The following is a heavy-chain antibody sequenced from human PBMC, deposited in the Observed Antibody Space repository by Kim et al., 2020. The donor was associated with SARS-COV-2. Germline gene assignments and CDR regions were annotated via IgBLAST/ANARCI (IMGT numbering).Heavy chain of an antibody. CDR2: NDRYGSLT. D-gene: IGHD1-26*01. CDR1: GFTFTNDW. V-gene: IGHV3-74*01. J-gene: IGHJ4*02. CDR3: ARGMGDY. Sequence: GGSLRLSCAASGFTFTNDWMYWVRQAPGKGLAWVSRNDRYGSLTSYADSVKGRFTISRDNTENTVYLQMNSLRVEDTAVYYCARGMGDYLGQGTLVTVSS.